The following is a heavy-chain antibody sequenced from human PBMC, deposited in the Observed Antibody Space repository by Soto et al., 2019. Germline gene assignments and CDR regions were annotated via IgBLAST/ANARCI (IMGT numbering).Heavy chain of an antibody. D-gene: IGHD1-26*01. V-gene: IGHV4-38-2*01. CDR2: KYHSGST. CDR3: ARGVLGATTYFDY. CDR1: GYSISSDYY. J-gene: IGHJ4*01. Sequence: PSETLSLTCAVSGYSISSDYYWGWIRQPPGKGLEWIASKYHSGSTYYNPSLKSRVTISVDTSKNQLSLKLRSVTAADTAVYYCARGVLGATTYFDYWGHGTLVTVSS.